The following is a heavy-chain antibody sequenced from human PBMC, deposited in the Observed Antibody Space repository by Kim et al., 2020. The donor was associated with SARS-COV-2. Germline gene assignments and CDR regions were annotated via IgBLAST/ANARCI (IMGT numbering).Heavy chain of an antibody. CDR3: ARGARYDSPRSYYYYYMDV. Sequence: SVKVSCKASGGTFSSYAISWVRQAPGQGLEWMGGIIPIFGTANYAQKFQGRVTITADESTSTAYMELSSLRSEDTAVYYCARGARYDSPRSYYYYYMDVWGKGTTVTVSS. CDR1: GGTFSSYA. CDR2: IIPIFGTA. V-gene: IGHV1-69*13. J-gene: IGHJ6*03. D-gene: IGHD3-3*01.